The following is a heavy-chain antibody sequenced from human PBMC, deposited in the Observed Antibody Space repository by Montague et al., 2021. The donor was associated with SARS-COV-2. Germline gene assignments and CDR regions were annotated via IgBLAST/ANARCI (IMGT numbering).Heavy chain of an antibody. J-gene: IGHJ5*02. CDR2: INHSGTT. D-gene: IGHD3-16*02. V-gene: IGHV4-34*01. Sequence: SETLSLTCAVYGGSFSGYYWSWIRRSPGKGLEWIGEINHSGTTNYNPSLKSRVIISADTSKNQFSLKTSSVTAADTAVYYCARGGRGSRYHLLPGTWFDPWGQGTLVTVSS. CDR3: ARGGRGSRYHLLPGTWFDP. CDR1: GGSFSGYY.